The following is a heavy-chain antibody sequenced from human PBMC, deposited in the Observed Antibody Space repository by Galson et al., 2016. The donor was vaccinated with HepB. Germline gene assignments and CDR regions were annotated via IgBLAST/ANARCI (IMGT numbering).Heavy chain of an antibody. J-gene: IGHJ6*03. CDR3: ARQGTQSIAVADIFYYYYYMDV. CDR1: GGSISNYY. D-gene: IGHD6-19*01. Sequence: SETLSLTCTVSGGSISNYYWSWIRQPAGKGLEWIGRIYTSGGTNYNPSLKSRVTMSVDTSKNTFSLKLSSVTAADKAVYYCARQGTQSIAVADIFYYYYYMDVWGKGTPVTFSS. CDR2: IYTSGGT. V-gene: IGHV4-4*07.